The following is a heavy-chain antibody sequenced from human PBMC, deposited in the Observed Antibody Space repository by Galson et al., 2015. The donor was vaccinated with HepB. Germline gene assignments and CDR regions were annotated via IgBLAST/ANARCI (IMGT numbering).Heavy chain of an antibody. CDR2: IKSKTDGGTT. J-gene: IGHJ3*02. CDR3: TTYIVGATSGAFDI. D-gene: IGHD1-26*01. Sequence: SLRLSCAASGFTFSNAWMSWVRQAPGKGLEWVGRIKSKTDGGTTDYAAPVKGRFTISRDDSKNTLYLQMNSLKTEDTDAYYCTTYIVGATSGAFDIGGQGTMVTVSS. CDR1: GFTFSNAW. V-gene: IGHV3-15*01.